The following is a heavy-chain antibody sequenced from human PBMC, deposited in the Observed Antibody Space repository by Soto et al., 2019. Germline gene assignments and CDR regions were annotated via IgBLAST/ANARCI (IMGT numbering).Heavy chain of an antibody. Sequence: QVQLVESGGGVVQPGRSLRLSCAASGFTFSSYGMHWVRQAPGKGLEWVAVIWYDGSNKYYADSVKGRFTISRDNSKNTLYLQMNSLRAADTAVYYCARDSGGYSYGELATLDYWGQGTLVTVSS. CDR1: GFTFSSYG. J-gene: IGHJ4*02. D-gene: IGHD5-18*01. CDR2: IWYDGSNK. V-gene: IGHV3-33*01. CDR3: ARDSGGYSYGELATLDY.